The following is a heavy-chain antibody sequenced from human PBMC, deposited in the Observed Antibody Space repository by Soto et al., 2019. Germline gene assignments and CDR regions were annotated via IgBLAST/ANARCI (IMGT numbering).Heavy chain of an antibody. V-gene: IGHV3-66*01. CDR3: SRALLPHDAF. J-gene: IGHJ3*01. CDR2: ISSGGIT. Sequence: EVQLVESGGGLVQPGGSLRLSCAASGFTVSSTYMSWVRQAPGKGLEWVSVISSGGITYYADSVKGRFTISRDNSKSTLYLQMNSVRAEDTVLCYFSRALLPHDAF. CDR1: GFTVSSTY.